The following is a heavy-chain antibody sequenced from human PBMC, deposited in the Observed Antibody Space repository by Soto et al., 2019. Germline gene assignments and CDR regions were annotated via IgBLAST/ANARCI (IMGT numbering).Heavy chain of an antibody. Sequence: PGGSLRLSCAASGFTFSDYYMSWIRQAPGKGLEWVSYISSSSSYTNYADSVKGRFTISRDNAKNSLFLQMNSLRAEDTAVYYCARDLRYSSSWLYNWFDPWGQGTLVTVSS. CDR3: ARDLRYSSSWLYNWFDP. V-gene: IGHV3-11*05. D-gene: IGHD6-13*01. CDR1: GFTFSDYY. J-gene: IGHJ5*02. CDR2: ISSSSSYT.